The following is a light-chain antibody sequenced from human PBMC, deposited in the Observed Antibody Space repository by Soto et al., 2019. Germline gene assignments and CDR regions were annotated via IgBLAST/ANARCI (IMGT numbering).Light chain of an antibody. CDR3: ATWDDSLSGV. J-gene: IGLJ2*01. Sequence: QSVLTQPPSVSGAPGQRVTMSCTGSSSNIGAGYDVHWYQQLPGTAPKLLIYRNDQRPSGVPDRFSGSKSGTSASLAISGLRSEDEADYYCATWDDSLSGVFGGGTKLTVL. CDR2: RND. CDR1: SSNIGAGYD. V-gene: IGLV1-47*01.